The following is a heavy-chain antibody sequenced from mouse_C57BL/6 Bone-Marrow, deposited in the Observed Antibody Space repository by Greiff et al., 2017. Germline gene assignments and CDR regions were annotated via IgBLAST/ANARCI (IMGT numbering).Heavy chain of an antibody. V-gene: IGHV3-5*01. CDR2: IYYSGTI. CDR3: AREVYYGSSQSYFDY. Sequence: QLKESGPGLVKPSQTVFLTCTVTGISITTGNYRWSWIRQFPGNKLEWIGYIYYSGTITYNPSLTSRTTITRDTPKNQFFLEMNSLTAEDTATYYCAREVYYGSSQSYFDYWGQGTTLTVSS. J-gene: IGHJ2*01. D-gene: IGHD1-1*01. CDR1: GISITTGNYR.